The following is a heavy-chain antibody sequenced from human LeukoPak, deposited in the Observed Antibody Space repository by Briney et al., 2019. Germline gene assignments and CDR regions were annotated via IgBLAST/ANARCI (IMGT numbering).Heavy chain of an antibody. Sequence: ASVNVSCKASGYTFINYGFTWVRQAPGQGLEWMGWISGYNGNTNYLQKFQGRVTMTTDTSTNTVYMELRSLSSDDTAVYYCARVSTNSRVGGYDPQWYFDLWGRGTLVTVSS. D-gene: IGHD5-12*01. CDR2: ISGYNGNT. CDR1: GYTFINYG. V-gene: IGHV1-18*04. CDR3: ARVSTNSRVGGYDPQWYFDL. J-gene: IGHJ2*01.